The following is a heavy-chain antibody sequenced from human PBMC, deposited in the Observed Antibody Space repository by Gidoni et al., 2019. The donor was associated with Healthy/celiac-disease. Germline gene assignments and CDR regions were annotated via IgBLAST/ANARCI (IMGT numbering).Heavy chain of an antibody. CDR3: ARDLLYSIAAAGVDGPCFDP. V-gene: IGHV4-59*01. J-gene: IGHJ5*02. Sequence: QVQLQESGPGLVSPSETLSLTCTVPGGSTSPYYWRWTRQPLGKGWEWFGYINYSGSTNNNPSLKSQVTIPVDTSKNQFSLKQSSLTAADTAVYYCARDLLYSIAAAGVDGPCFDPWGQGTLVTVSS. D-gene: IGHD6-13*01. CDR1: GGSTSPYY. CDR2: INYSGST.